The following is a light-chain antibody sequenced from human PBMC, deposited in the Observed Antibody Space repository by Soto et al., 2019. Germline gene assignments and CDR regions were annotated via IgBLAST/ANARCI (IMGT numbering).Light chain of an antibody. CDR2: DVS. CDR1: SSDVGGYNY. Sequence: QSALTQTASVSGSPGQSITISCTGTSSDVGGYNYVSWYQQHPGKAPKLMIYDVSSRPSGVSHRFSGSKSGDTASLTISGLQAEDEADYYCSSYTRTYTVVFGGGTKVTVL. J-gene: IGLJ2*01. CDR3: SSYTRTYTVV. V-gene: IGLV2-14*03.